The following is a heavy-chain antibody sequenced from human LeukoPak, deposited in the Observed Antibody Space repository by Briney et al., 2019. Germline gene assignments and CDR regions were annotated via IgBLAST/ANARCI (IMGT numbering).Heavy chain of an antibody. V-gene: IGHV3-30*02. CDR2: IRYDGSNK. J-gene: IGHJ6*02. CDR3: AQSPPYCSSTSCHPWGYGMDV. Sequence: GGSLRLSCAASGFTFSSYGMHWVRQAPGKGLEWVAFIRYDGSNKYYADSVKGRFTISRDNAKNSLYLQMNSLRAEDTAVYYCAQSPPYCSSTSCHPWGYGMDVWGQGTTVTVSS. D-gene: IGHD2-2*01. CDR1: GFTFSSYG.